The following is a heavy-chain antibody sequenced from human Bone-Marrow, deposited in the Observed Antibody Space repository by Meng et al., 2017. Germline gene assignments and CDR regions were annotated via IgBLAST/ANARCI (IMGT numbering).Heavy chain of an antibody. CDR2: VYHRGDT. CDR3: GRDQGRELINH. CDR1: GDSISSDIW. V-gene: IGHV4-4*02. Sequence: QAQLQESGPGLVKPSGTLPPPCTVSGDSISSDIWWSWVRQPPGKGLEWIGEVYHRGDTNYNPSLKSRVDISVDKSKNQFYLSLFSVTAADTAVYYCGRDQGRELINHWGQGTLVTVSS. J-gene: IGHJ4*02. D-gene: IGHD1-7*01.